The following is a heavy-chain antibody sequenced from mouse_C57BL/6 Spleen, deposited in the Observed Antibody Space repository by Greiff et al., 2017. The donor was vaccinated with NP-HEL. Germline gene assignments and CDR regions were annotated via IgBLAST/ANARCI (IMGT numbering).Heavy chain of an antibody. V-gene: IGHV1-50*01. CDR1: GYTFTSYW. J-gene: IGHJ2*01. CDR2: IDPSDSYT. CDR3: ARKGGDRGYFDY. Sequence: QVQLQQPGAELVKPGASVKLSCKASGYTFTSYWMQWVKQRPGQGLEWIGEIDPSDSYTNYHQKFKGKATLTVDTSSSTAYMQLSSRTSEDSAVYYCARKGGDRGYFDYWGQGTTLTVSS.